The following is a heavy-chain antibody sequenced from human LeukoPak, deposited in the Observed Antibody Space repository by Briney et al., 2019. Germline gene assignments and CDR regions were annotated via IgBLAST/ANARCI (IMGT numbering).Heavy chain of an antibody. J-gene: IGHJ6*02. CDR3: ARGRLSYYDSSGDYYYYYGMDV. CDR2: IIPILGLA. Sequence: ASVKVSCKASGGTFSSYAISWVRQAPGQGLEWMGRIIPILGLANYAQKFQGRVTITADKSTSTAYMELSSLRSEDTAVCYCARGRLSYYDSSGDYYYYYGMDVWGQGTTVTVSS. D-gene: IGHD3-22*01. CDR1: GGTFSSYA. V-gene: IGHV1-69*04.